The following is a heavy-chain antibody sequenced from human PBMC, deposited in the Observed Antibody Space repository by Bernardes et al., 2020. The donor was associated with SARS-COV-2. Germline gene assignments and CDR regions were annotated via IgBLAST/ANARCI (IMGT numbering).Heavy chain of an antibody. CDR1: GFSVSAYW. V-gene: IGHV3-74*01. CDR3: ARDFGGNSDY. J-gene: IGHJ4*02. D-gene: IGHD2-15*01. Sequence: GGSLRLSCAASGFSVSAYWMHWVRQVPGEGLVWVSRINEDGRITNYADSVRGRFTISRDIAKNKIYLQMNSLRIDDPAVYYCARDFGGNSDYWGPGTLVTVSS. CDR2: INEDGRIT.